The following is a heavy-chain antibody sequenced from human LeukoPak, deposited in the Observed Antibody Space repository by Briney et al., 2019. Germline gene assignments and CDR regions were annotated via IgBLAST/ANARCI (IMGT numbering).Heavy chain of an antibody. J-gene: IGHJ4*02. CDR1: GFTFSNDW. Sequence: PGGSLRLSCTASGFTFSNDWLTWVRQAPGKGLEWLANIKQDGGETYYVDSVKGRFTISRDNAKNSLYLQMNSLRTEDTAIYYCARETSVTDNFDYWGQGTLVTVSS. CDR3: ARETSVTDNFDY. V-gene: IGHV3-7*01. CDR2: IKQDGGET.